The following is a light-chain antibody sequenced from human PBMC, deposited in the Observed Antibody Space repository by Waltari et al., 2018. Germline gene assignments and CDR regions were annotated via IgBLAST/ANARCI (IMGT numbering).Light chain of an antibody. J-gene: IGLJ2*01. V-gene: IGLV2-23*01. Sequence: QSALTQPASVSGSPGQSITISCTGTSSDVGSYNLVSWYQQHPGKAPKLMIHEGSKRPSGVSNRFSGSKSGNTASLTISGLQAEDEADYYCCSYAGSSIVVFGGGTKLTVL. CDR3: CSYAGSSIVV. CDR2: EGS. CDR1: SSDVGSYNL.